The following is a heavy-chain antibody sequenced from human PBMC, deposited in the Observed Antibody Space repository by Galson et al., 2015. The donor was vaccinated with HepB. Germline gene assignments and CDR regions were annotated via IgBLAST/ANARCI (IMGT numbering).Heavy chain of an antibody. D-gene: IGHD3-10*01. CDR2: INPSGGST. Sequence: SVKVSCKASGYKFTSYYMHWVRQAPGHGLEWMGIINPSGGSTDYAQKFQGRLTMTRDTSTSTVFMELSSLRSEDTAVYHCARGVLLWDGPDYWGQGTLVTVSS. V-gene: IGHV1-46*01. CDR1: GYKFTSYY. CDR3: ARGVLLWDGPDY. J-gene: IGHJ4*02.